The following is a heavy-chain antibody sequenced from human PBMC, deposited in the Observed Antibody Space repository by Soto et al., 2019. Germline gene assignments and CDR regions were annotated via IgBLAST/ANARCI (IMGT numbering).Heavy chain of an antibody. D-gene: IGHD2-21*01. CDR3: AKHSDWQDY. J-gene: IGHJ4*02. Sequence: GVSLRLSCAASVFTFSRYTMNWVRQAPGKGLECVSSISSGSSYIYYADSVKGRFTISRDNDKNSLYLQMNSLRAEDTAVYYCAKHSDWQDYWGQGTLVTVS. CDR2: ISSGSSYI. V-gene: IGHV3-21*01. CDR1: VFTFSRYT.